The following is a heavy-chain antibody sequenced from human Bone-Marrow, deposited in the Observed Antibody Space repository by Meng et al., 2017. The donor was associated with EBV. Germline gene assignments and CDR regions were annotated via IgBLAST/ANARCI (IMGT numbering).Heavy chain of an antibody. CDR2: IFHSGST. V-gene: IGHV4-4*02. CDR3: ARYAVVVVAAPYWYFDL. J-gene: IGHJ2*01. CDR1: GGSISCSNW. D-gene: IGHD2-15*01. Sequence: QVQVQESGAGLATPAATLFLTCAVTGGSISCSNWWSWVRQHPGEGLEWIGEIFHSGSTNYNPSLKSRVTISVDKSKNQFSLKLSSVTSADTAVYYCARYAVVVVAAPYWYFDLWGRGTLVTVSS.